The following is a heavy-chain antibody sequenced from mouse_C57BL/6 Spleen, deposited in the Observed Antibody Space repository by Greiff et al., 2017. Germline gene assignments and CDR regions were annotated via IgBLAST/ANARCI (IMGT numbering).Heavy chain of an antibody. CDR3: AMYREYGSSYDAMDY. Sequence: QVQLQQPGAELVKPGASVKVSCKASGYTFTSYWMHWVQQRPGQGLEWIGRIHPSDGDTNYNQKFKGKATLTVDKSSSTAYMQLSSLTSEDSAGYYGAMYREYGSSYDAMDYWGQGTSVTVSS. V-gene: IGHV1-74*01. J-gene: IGHJ4*01. CDR1: GYTFTSYW. CDR2: IHPSDGDT. D-gene: IGHD1-1*01.